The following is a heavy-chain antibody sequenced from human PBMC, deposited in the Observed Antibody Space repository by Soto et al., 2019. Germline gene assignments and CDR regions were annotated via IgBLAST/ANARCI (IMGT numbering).Heavy chain of an antibody. CDR3: ARVGYQLPAGVYYYGMDV. J-gene: IGHJ6*02. V-gene: IGHV1-69*13. Sequence: SVKVSCKASGGTFSSYAISWVRQAPGQGLEWMGGIIPIFGTANYAQKFQGRVTITADESTSTAYMELSSLRSEDTAVYYCARVGYQLPAGVYYYGMDVWGQGTTVTVSS. CDR1: GGTFSSYA. D-gene: IGHD2-2*01. CDR2: IIPIFGTA.